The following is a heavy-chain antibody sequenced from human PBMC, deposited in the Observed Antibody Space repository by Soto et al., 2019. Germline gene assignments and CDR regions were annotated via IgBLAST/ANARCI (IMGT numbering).Heavy chain of an antibody. Sequence: EVELLESGGGLVQPGGSLRLSCKASGFMFNNSAMTWVRQAPGQGLQWVASVSDNGSSRGGTYYADSVKGRFTISRDNSKNTLYLQQDSLTGADTAVYYCARAKAVVIAALDIWGQGTMDTVSS. CDR1: GFMFNNSA. CDR3: ARAKAVVIAALDI. CDR2: VSDNGSSRGGT. D-gene: IGHD2-21*01. J-gene: IGHJ3*02. V-gene: IGHV3-23*01.